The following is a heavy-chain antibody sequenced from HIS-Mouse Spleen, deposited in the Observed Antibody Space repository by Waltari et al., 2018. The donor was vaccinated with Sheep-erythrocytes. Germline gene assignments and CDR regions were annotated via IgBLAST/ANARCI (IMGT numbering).Heavy chain of an antibody. J-gene: IGHJ4*02. Sequence: QVQLVQSGAEVKKPGSSVKVSCKASGGTLSSYAISWVRQAPGQGLEGMGRIIPNIGIATYAHKFQSRVTMTADKSTSTAYMELSSLRSEDTAVYYCAQTGATTPHFDYWGQGTLVTVSS. CDR2: IIPNIGIA. D-gene: IGHD1-26*01. V-gene: IGHV1-69*04. CDR1: GGTLSSYA. CDR3: AQTGATTPHFDY.